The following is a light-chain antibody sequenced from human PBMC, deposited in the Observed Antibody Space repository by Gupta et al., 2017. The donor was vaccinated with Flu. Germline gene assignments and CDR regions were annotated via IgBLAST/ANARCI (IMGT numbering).Light chain of an antibody. J-gene: IGKJ2*02. V-gene: IGKV1-39*01. CDR2: AAS. CDR1: QRISSY. CDR3: QQRDSTPCT. Sequence: PSSLSASVGDRVTITCRASQRISSYLNWYQQKPGKAPKLLIYAASSLQSGVPSTFSGSGSGTDFTLTISRLQPEDFATYYCQQRDSTPCTFGQGTKLEIK.